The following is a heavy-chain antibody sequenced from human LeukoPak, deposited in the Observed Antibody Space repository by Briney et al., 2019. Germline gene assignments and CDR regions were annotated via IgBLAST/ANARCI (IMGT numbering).Heavy chain of an antibody. D-gene: IGHD7-27*01. Sequence: GGSLRLSCAASGFTFSSYAMSWVRQAPGKGLDWVSAISGSGASTYYADSVKGRFTISRDNSKNTLYLQMNSLRAEDTALYYCAKGGAWGPDYSFDYWSQGTLVTVSS. CDR1: GFTFSSYA. CDR2: ISGSGAST. V-gene: IGHV3-23*01. J-gene: IGHJ4*02. CDR3: AKGGAWGPDYSFDY.